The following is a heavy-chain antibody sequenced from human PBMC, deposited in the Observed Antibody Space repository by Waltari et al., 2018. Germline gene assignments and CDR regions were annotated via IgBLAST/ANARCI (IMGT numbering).Heavy chain of an antibody. CDR1: GGTFSSYA. J-gene: IGHJ4*02. Sequence: QVQLVQSGAEVKKPGSSVKVSCKASGGTFSSYAISWVRQAPGQGLEWMGGSIPSFGTANYAQKFQGRVTMTADESTSTAYMELSSLRSDDTAVYYWARRGDTVTTTDFFFDYWGQGTLVTVSS. V-gene: IGHV1-69*01. D-gene: IGHD4-17*01. CDR3: ARRGDTVTTTDFFFDY. CDR2: SIPSFGTA.